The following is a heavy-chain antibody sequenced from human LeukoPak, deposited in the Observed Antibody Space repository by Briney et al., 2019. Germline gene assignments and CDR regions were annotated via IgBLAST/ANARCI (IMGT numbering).Heavy chain of an antibody. CDR3: ARFPIRTISDAFDI. D-gene: IGHD4/OR15-4a*01. J-gene: IGHJ3*02. CDR1: GFTFSSYW. CDR2: ISYDGSNK. Sequence: SGGSLRLSCTASGFTFSSYWMSWVRQAPGKGLEWVAVISYDGSNKYYADSVKGRFTISRDNSKNTLYLQMNSLRAEDTAVYYCARFPIRTISDAFDIWGQGTMVTVSS. V-gene: IGHV3-30*03.